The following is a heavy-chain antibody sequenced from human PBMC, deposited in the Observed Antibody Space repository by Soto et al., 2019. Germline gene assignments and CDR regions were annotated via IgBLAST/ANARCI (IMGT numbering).Heavy chain of an antibody. CDR3: ARGISRYY. J-gene: IGHJ4*02. CDR2: ISGSGGST. Sequence: EVQLLESGGGLVQPGGSLRLSCAASGFTFSSYAMSWVRQAPGVGLQWVSGISGSGGSTYYADSVKGRFTISRDNSDNTLYLQMNSLRAEDTAIYYCARGISRYYWGQGMLVTVSS. V-gene: IGHV3-23*01. CDR1: GFTFSSYA.